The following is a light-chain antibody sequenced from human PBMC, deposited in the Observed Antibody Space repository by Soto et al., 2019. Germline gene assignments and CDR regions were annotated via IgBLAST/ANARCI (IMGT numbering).Light chain of an antibody. CDR3: SSSTTSSTLYV. CDR2: EVT. V-gene: IGLV2-18*02. J-gene: IGLJ1*01. Sequence: QSALTQPPSVSGSPGQSVTISCTGTSIDFVTYNRVSWYQQPPGKAPKLMIYEVTNRPSGVSTRFSGSRSGNTASLTISGLQAEDEADYYCSSSTTSSTLYVFGTGTKVTVL. CDR1: SIDFVTYNR.